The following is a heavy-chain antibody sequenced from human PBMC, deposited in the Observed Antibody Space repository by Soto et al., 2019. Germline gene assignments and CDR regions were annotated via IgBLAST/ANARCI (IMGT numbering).Heavy chain of an antibody. CDR1: GFPFSSYA. Sequence: GGAPRLSCGDSGFPFSSYAMSWVRQGPGKGLEWVSLISGSGGSTYYADTVKGRFTISRDNSRDTLYLQMSSLRAEDTAVYYCAKVHGSGSYNNFPDYWGQGTLVTVSS. CDR3: AKVHGSGSYNNFPDY. J-gene: IGHJ4*02. CDR2: ISGSGGST. V-gene: IGHV3-23*01. D-gene: IGHD3-10*01.